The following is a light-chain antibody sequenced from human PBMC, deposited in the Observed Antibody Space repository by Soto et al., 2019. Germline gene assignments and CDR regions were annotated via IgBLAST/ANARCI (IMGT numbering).Light chain of an antibody. J-gene: IGKJ4*01. CDR3: MQTLQTPLT. CDR1: QSLLHSNGYNY. CDR2: LGS. V-gene: IGKV2-28*01. Sequence: DIVMTQSPLSLSVTPGEPASISCRSSQSLLHSNGYNYLHWYLQKSGQSPQLLIYLGSSRASGVPDRFSGSGSGTDFVLNISRVEAEDVGVYYCMQTLQTPLTFGGGTKVEIK.